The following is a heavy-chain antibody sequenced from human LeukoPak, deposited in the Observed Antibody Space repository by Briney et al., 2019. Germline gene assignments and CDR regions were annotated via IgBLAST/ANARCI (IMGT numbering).Heavy chain of an antibody. D-gene: IGHD5-12*01. J-gene: IGHJ4*02. CDR3: ARGRRNVDIVATILSSSSPYSSSWYFDY. Sequence: PSETLSLTCAVYGGSFSGYYWSWIRQPPGKGLEWIGEINHSGSTNYNPSLKSRLTISVDTSKNQFSLKLSSVTAADTAVYYCARGRRNVDIVATILSSSSPYSSSWYFDYWGQGTLVTVSS. CDR2: INHSGST. V-gene: IGHV4-34*01. CDR1: GGSFSGYY.